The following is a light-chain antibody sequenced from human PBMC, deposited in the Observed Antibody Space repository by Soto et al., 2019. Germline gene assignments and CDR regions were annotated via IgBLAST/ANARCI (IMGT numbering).Light chain of an antibody. J-gene: IGKJ4*01. CDR3: QQYGSSPLT. CDR2: DAS. Sequence: EIVLTQSPATLSLSPGERATLSCRASQSVSSYLAWYQQKPGQAPRLLIYDASNRATGIPARFSGSGSGTDFTLTISRLEPEDFAVYYCQQYGSSPLTFGGGTKWIS. CDR1: QSVSSY. V-gene: IGKV3-20*01.